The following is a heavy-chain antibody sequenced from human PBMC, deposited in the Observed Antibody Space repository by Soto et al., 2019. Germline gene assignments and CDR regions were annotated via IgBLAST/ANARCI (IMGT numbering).Heavy chain of an antibody. D-gene: IGHD6-13*01. V-gene: IGHV3-30-3*01. CDR1: GFTFSSYG. J-gene: IGHJ3*02. CDR2: IPNTENKK. CDR3: ARTAGGRVRGALDI. Sequence: QVQLEESGGGVVQPGTSLRLSCVASGFTFSSYGMHWVRQAPGKGLEWVAVIPNTENKKYYADSVKGRFTISRDNSQNTLCLQMDSLMSEDTAVYYCARTAGGRVRGALDIWGQGTMVTVS.